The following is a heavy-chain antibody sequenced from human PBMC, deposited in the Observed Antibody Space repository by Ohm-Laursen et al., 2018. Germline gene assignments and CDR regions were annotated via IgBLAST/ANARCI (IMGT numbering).Heavy chain of an antibody. D-gene: IGHD5-24*01. CDR3: ARELQLHFDY. CDR2: INPSGGST. V-gene: IGHV1-46*01. Sequence: GASVKVSCKVSGGTFSSYAISWVRQAPGQGLEWMGIINPSGGSTSYAQKFQGRVTMTRDTSTSTVYMELSSLRSEDTAVYYCARELQLHFDYWGQGTLVTVSS. J-gene: IGHJ4*02. CDR1: GGTFSSYA.